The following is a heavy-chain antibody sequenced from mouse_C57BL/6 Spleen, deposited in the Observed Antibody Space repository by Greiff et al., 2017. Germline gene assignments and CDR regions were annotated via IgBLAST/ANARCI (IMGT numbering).Heavy chain of an antibody. J-gene: IGHJ2*01. Sequence: QVQLKQSGAELMKPGASVKLSCKATGYTFTGYWIEWVKQRPGHGLEWIGEILPGSGSTNYNEKFKGKATFTADTSSNTAYMQLSSLTTEDSAIYYCARKERTTVVATGVFDYWGQGTTLTVSS. V-gene: IGHV1-9*01. D-gene: IGHD1-1*01. CDR1: GYTFTGYW. CDR3: ARKERTTVVATGVFDY. CDR2: ILPGSGST.